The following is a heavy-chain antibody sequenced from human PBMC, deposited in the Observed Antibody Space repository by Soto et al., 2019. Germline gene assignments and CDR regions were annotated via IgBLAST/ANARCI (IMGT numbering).Heavy chain of an antibody. CDR2: IYHSGST. J-gene: IGHJ6*02. CDR3: AREKADYYYYRMDV. Sequence: QVQLQESGPGLVKPSGTLSLTCAVSGGSISSSNWWSWVRQPPGKGLEWIGEIYHSGSTNYNPSLKRRVTMSVDQSKDQFSLKLSSVTAADTGVYYCAREKADYYYYRMDVWGQGTTVTVSS. CDR1: GGSISSSNW. V-gene: IGHV4-4*02.